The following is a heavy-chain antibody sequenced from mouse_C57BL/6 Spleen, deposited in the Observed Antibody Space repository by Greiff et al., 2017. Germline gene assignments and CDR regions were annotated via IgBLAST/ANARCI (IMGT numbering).Heavy chain of an antibody. J-gene: IGHJ4*01. CDR3: ARGSITRGDY. V-gene: IGHV1-50*01. D-gene: IGHD1-1*01. CDR1: GYTFTSYW. CDR2: IEPSDSYT. Sequence: QVQLKQPGAELVKPGASVKLSCKASGYTFTSYWMQWVKQRPGQGLEWIGEIEPSDSYTNYNQKFKGKATLTVDTSSSTAYMQLSSLTSEDSAVYYCARGSITRGDYWGQGTSVTVSS.